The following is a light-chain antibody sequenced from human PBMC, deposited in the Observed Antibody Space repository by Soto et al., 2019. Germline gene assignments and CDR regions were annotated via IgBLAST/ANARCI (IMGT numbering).Light chain of an antibody. V-gene: IGKV1-5*03. CDR3: QQVDVYPST. CDR1: QTISSW. CDR2: KAS. J-gene: IGKJ4*01. Sequence: DIQMTQSPSTLSGSVGDRVTITCRASQTISSWLAWYQQKPGKAPKLLIYKASTLKSGVPSRFSGSGSGTEFTLTINRLQPEDFATYYCQQVDVYPSTFGGGTKVEIK.